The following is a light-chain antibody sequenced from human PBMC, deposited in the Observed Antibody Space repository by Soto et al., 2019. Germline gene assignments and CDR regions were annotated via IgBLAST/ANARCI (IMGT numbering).Light chain of an antibody. V-gene: IGKV1-27*01. CDR2: AAS. J-gene: IGKJ1*01. CDR1: QSIRTF. CDR3: QKYNIAPST. Sequence: DLQMTQSPASLSSSVGERVTLSCRASQSIRTFLAWYQQRPGKVPKLLIYAASTLESGVPARFSGSGSGTDFTLIISSLQPEDVATYYCQKYNIAPSTFGQGTRVEI.